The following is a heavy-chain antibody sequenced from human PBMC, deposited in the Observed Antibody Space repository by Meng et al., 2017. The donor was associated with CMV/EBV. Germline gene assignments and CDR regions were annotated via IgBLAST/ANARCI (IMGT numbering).Heavy chain of an antibody. CDR2: IYYIGST. V-gene: IGHV4-59*01. Sequence: SETLSLTCTVSGGSISSYYWSWIRQPPGKGLEWIGYIYYIGSTNYNPSLNSRVTISVDTSKNQFSLKLSSVTAADTAVYYCARGIYFDYWGQGTLVTVSS. CDR1: GGSISSYY. CDR3: ARGIYFDY. J-gene: IGHJ4*02.